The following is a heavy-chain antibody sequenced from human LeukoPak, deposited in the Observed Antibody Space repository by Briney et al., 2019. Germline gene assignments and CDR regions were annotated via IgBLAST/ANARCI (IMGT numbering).Heavy chain of an antibody. J-gene: IGHJ5*02. CDR2: IYYSGST. D-gene: IGHD2-15*01. Sequence: SETLSLTCTVSGGAISSGSYDGGWIRQPPGKGREWVGNIYYSGSTYYNPSLKRRVTISVDTSKNQFSLKLSSVTAADPAVCYCARATGFDCSGGSCYPWGWFEPWGQGTLVTVSS. V-gene: IGHV4-39*07. CDR3: ARATGFDCSGGSCYPWGWFEP. CDR1: GGAISSGSYD.